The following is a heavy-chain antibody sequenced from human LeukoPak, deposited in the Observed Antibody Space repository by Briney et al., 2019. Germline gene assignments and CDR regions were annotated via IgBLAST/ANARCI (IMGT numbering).Heavy chain of an antibody. CDR2: ISGSGGST. CDR1: GFTFSSYA. D-gene: IGHD3-9*01. J-gene: IGHJ4*02. V-gene: IGHV3-23*01. Sequence: PGGSLRLSCAASGFTFSSYAMSWVRQAPGKGLEWVSAISGSGGSTYYADSVKGRFTISRDNSKKTLYLQMNSLRAEDTAVYYCAKLGPLRYFAWFQAEFDYWGQGTLVTVSS. CDR3: AKLGPLRYFAWFQAEFDY.